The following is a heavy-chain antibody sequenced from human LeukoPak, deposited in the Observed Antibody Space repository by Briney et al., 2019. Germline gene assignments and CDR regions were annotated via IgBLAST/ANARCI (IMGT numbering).Heavy chain of an antibody. D-gene: IGHD2-15*01. CDR3: ARGGYCSGGSCSLDAFDI. CDR1: GGTFSTHA. CDR2: LIPIFALA. Sequence: GASVKVSCKASGGTFSTHAISWVRQAPGQGLEWMGGLIPIFALANYAQKFQGRVTITADKSTSTAYMELSSLRSEDTAVYYCARGGYCSGGSCSLDAFDIWGQGTMVTVSS. J-gene: IGHJ3*02. V-gene: IGHV1-69*10.